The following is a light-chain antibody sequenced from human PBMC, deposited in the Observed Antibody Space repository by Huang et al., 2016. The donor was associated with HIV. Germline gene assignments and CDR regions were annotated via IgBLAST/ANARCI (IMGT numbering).Light chain of an antibody. Sequence: DIQMTQSPSSLSASIGDRVTMSCRASQTVDMYLNWYQQTPGRAPKLLIYAASNLKSDVPSRVSGTGSGTNFTLTISSLQPEDFVIYFCQQTYNVPRTFGQGTALEIK. V-gene: IGKV1-39*01. CDR2: AAS. J-gene: IGKJ2*01. CDR1: QTVDMY. CDR3: QQTYNVPRT.